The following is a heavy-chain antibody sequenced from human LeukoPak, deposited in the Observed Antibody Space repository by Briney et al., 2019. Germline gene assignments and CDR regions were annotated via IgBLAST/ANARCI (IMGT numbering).Heavy chain of an antibody. CDR3: AKFDQDWGTFDY. J-gene: IGHJ4*02. Sequence: GASVKVSCKASGGTFSSYAISWVRQAPGQGLEWMGRIIPILGIANYAQKFQGRVTITADKSTSTAYMELSSLRSEDTAVYYCAKFDQDWGTFDYWGQGTVVTVSS. D-gene: IGHD7-27*01. CDR1: GGTFSSYA. CDR2: IIPILGIA. V-gene: IGHV1-69*04.